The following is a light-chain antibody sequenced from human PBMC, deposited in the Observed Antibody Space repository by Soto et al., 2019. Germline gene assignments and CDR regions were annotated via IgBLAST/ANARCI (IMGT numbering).Light chain of an antibody. CDR1: QSISNN. V-gene: IGKV3-15*01. CDR2: GAS. Sequence: EIAMTQSPATLSVSLGERATLSCRASQSISNNLAWYQQRPGQAPSLLIYGASTRATGVPARFSGSGSGTDFLLSISGLQSEDSAVYYCQQYNHWSSIIFGQGTRLEIK. J-gene: IGKJ5*01. CDR3: QQYNHWSSII.